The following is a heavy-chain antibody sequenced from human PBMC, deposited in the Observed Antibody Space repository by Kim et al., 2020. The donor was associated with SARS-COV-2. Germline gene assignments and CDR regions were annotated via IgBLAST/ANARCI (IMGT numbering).Heavy chain of an antibody. Sequence: AQKFQGRVTITADESTSTAYMELSSLRSEDTAVYYCSSSDYGSGSPFGYWGQGTLVTVSS. J-gene: IGHJ4*02. D-gene: IGHD3-10*01. V-gene: IGHV1-69*01. CDR3: SSSDYGSGSPFGY.